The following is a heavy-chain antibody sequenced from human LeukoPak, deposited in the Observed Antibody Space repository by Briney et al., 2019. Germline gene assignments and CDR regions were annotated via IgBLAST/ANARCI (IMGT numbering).Heavy chain of an antibody. CDR2: INPNSGGT. J-gene: IGHJ3*02. D-gene: IGHD4-23*01. CDR1: GYTFTGYY. CDR3: ASQTTVVIRDAFDI. Sequence: RASVKVSCKASGYTFTGYYMHWVRQAPGQGLEWMGWINPNSGGTNYAQKFQGWVTMTRDTSISTAYMELSRLRSDDTAVYYCASQTTVVIRDAFDIWGQGTMVAVSS. V-gene: IGHV1-2*04.